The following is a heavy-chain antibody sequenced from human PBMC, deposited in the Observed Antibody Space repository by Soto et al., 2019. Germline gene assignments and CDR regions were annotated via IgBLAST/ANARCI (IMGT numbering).Heavy chain of an antibody. Sequence: SATLSLTCTVSGGYIGSFYWSWIRQPPGKGLDWIGYMYYGGRTNYNPSLKSRVTISVDTSKMQVSLKLSSVTAADTAVYFCARGTPSPLIVRSSRGPWFDPWGQGTLVTVSS. CDR3: ARGTPSPLIVRSSRGPWFDP. CDR1: GGYIGSFY. D-gene: IGHD2-15*01. V-gene: IGHV4-59*08. CDR2: MYYGGRT. J-gene: IGHJ5*02.